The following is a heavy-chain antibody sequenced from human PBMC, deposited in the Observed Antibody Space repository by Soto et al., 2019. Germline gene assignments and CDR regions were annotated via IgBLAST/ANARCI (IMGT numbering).Heavy chain of an antibody. CDR2: INPSGGTT. V-gene: IGHV1-46*03. D-gene: IGHD2-15*01. CDR1: GYTFTSYY. J-gene: IGHJ4*02. Sequence: QVQLVQSGAEVKKPGASVKVSCKASGYTFTSYYMHWVRQAPGQGLEWMGIINPSGGTTSYAQKFQGRVTMTRDTSRSTVYMELSSLRSEDTAVYYCVRVYCSGGGRYSIDYWGQGTLVTVSS. CDR3: VRVYCSGGGRYSIDY.